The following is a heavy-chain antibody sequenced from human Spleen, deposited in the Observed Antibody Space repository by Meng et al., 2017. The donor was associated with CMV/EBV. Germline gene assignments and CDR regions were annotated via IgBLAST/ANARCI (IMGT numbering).Heavy chain of an antibody. Sequence: ASVKVSCKASGYTFPNYGITWVRQATGQGLEWMGWMNPKSGNTGYAQKLQGRVTMTRNTSKNTAYMELSSLKSEDTAVYYCARGGASGGNPVYYWGQGTLVTVSS. V-gene: IGHV1-8*02. J-gene: IGHJ4*02. CDR3: ARGGASGGNPVYY. CDR2: MNPKSGNT. D-gene: IGHD4-23*01. CDR1: GYTFPNYG.